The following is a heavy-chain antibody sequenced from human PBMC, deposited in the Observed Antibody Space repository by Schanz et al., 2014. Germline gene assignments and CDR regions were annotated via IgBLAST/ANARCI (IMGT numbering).Heavy chain of an antibody. CDR1: GFAFSSYS. Sequence: EGQLAESGGGLVQPGGSLRLSCTASGFAFSSYSMNWVRQAPGKGLEWVSYISSSGTTIYYADSVKGRFTISRDNAKNSLFLQMNSLRVEDTAVYYCARLTVGYGSGIWDVWGQGTSXTVSS. V-gene: IGHV3-48*01. CDR3: ARLTVGYGSGIWDV. CDR2: ISSSGTTI. D-gene: IGHD3-10*01. J-gene: IGHJ6*02.